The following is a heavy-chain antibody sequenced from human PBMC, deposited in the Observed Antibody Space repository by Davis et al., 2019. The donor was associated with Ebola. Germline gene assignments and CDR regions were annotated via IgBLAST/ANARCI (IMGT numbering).Heavy chain of an antibody. Sequence: GESLKISCKGSGYSFTSYWIGWVRQMPGKGLEWMGIIYPGDSDTRYSPAFQGRVTISADKSLSTAYLQWTHLKASDTAMYYCARIPREGYESGWLGMDVWGQGTTVTVS. CDR3: ARIPREGYESGWLGMDV. J-gene: IGHJ6*02. D-gene: IGHD2-15*01. V-gene: IGHV5-51*01. CDR2: IYPGDSDT. CDR1: GYSFTSYW.